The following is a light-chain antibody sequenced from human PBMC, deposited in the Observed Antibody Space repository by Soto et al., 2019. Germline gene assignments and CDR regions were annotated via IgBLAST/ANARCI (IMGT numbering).Light chain of an antibody. CDR2: DVS. Sequence: QSVLTQPASVSGSPGQSITISCTGTSSDVGGYNYVSWYQQHPGKAPKLMIYDVSNRPSGVSNRFSGSKSGNTASLTISGLQAEDEADYYCSSYISNSSVIFGGGTKVTVL. J-gene: IGLJ2*01. V-gene: IGLV2-14*01. CDR1: SSDVGGYNY. CDR3: SSYISNSSVI.